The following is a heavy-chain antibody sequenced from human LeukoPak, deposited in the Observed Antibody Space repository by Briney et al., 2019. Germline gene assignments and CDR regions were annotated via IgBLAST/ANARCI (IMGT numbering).Heavy chain of an antibody. CDR1: GYSFTNYA. V-gene: IGHV1-18*01. J-gene: IGHJ4*02. Sequence: ASVKVSCKASGYSFTNYAISWVRQAPGQGLERMGRINPYNGNTNYAQNLQGRVTMTTDTSTGTAYMELRSLRSDDTAVYYCATRPITAPAGLHWGQGTLVTVSS. D-gene: IGHD6-6*01. CDR2: INPYNGNT. CDR3: ATRPITAPAGLH.